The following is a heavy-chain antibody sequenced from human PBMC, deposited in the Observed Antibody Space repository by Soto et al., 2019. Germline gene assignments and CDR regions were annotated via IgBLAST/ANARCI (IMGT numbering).Heavy chain of an antibody. CDR1: GGSVTNSSYY. CDR2: VYYRGRS. D-gene: IGHD4-17*01. V-gene: IGHV4-39*01. CDR3: VSQRTTVPTQAYFDY. J-gene: IGHJ4*02. Sequence: SETLSLTCTVSGGSVTNSSYYWGWIRQSPGKGLEWIGSVYYRGRSYSKSSVKSRVTISVDTSKNRFSLSLNSVTASDTAVYFCVSQRTTVPTQAYFDYWGPGAMVTVYS.